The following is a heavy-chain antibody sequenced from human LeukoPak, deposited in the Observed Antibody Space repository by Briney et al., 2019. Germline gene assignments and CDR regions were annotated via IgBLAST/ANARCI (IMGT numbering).Heavy chain of an antibody. V-gene: IGHV4-59*01. CDR2: IYYSGST. Sequence: PSETLSLTCTVSGGSISSYYWSWIRQPPGKGLEWIGYIYYSGSTHYNPSLKSRVTISVDTSKNQFSLKLSSVTAADTAVYYCARGAVAAPYYFDYWGQGTLVTVSS. CDR3: ARGAVAAPYYFDY. D-gene: IGHD6-19*01. J-gene: IGHJ4*02. CDR1: GGSISSYY.